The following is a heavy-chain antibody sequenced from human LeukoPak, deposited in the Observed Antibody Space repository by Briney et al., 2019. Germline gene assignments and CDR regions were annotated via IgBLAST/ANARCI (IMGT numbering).Heavy chain of an antibody. CDR1: GFTFSSYS. D-gene: IGHD6-13*01. Sequence: GGSLRLSCAASGFTFSSYSMNWVRQAPGKGLEWVSYISSSSSTIYYADSVKGRFTISRDNAKNSLYLQMNSLRAEDTAVYYCARESGSSWFAFDIWGQGTMVTVSS. J-gene: IGHJ3*02. V-gene: IGHV3-48*01. CDR2: ISSSSSTI. CDR3: ARESGSSWFAFDI.